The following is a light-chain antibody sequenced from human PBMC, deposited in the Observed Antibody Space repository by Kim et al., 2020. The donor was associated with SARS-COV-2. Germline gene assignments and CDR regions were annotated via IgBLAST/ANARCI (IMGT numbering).Light chain of an antibody. J-gene: IGKJ2*01. Sequence: SRGDRPTLACRATQSVTGSCFVWYQQKPGQAPRLLIYASSSSAPAIPDSLSGSGSGTDFTLTISRVEPEDFAVYYCQQCGSSPYTFGQETKLE. CDR2: ASS. V-gene: IGKV3-20*01. CDR1: QSVTGSC. CDR3: QQCGSSPYT.